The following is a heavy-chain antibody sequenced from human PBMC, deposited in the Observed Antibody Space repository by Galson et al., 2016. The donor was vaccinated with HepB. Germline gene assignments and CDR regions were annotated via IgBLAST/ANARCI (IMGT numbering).Heavy chain of an antibody. D-gene: IGHD3-9*01. CDR3: PRQVITIHPDYFDY. Sequence: SLRLSCAASGFTFSSHAMSWVRQAPGKGLEWVSAITGSGSSAYYADSVKGRFTFSRDNSKNTLYPQMNSLRAEDTAVYYCPRQVITIHPDYFDYWGQGTLVTVSS. CDR2: ITGSGSSA. V-gene: IGHV3-23*01. J-gene: IGHJ4*02. CDR1: GFTFSSHA.